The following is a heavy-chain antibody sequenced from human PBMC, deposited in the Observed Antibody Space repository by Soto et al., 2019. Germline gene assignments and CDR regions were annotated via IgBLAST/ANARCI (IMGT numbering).Heavy chain of an antibody. CDR3: ARARYNYFDY. CDR1: GGSISSFS. Sequence: SETLSLTCTVSGGSISSFSWSWIRQPPGKGLEYIGNVYYSGNTNYNPSLKSRVIVSVDTSKNQFSLRLSSVAAADTAVYYCARARYNYFDYWGQGTPVTVSS. CDR2: VYYSGNT. V-gene: IGHV4-59*01. D-gene: IGHD5-18*01. J-gene: IGHJ4*02.